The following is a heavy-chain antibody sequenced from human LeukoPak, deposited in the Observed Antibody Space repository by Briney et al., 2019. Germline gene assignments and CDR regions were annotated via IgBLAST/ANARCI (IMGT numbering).Heavy chain of an antibody. Sequence: GGSLRLSCAASGFTFTIFGLNWVRQAPGKVPEWVSYINSRSSTIYYADSVKGRFTISRDNAKNSLYLQMNSLRAEDTAVYYCARENRGYSYGAFDYWGQGTLVTVSS. J-gene: IGHJ4*02. CDR3: ARENRGYSYGAFDY. V-gene: IGHV3-48*04. D-gene: IGHD5-18*01. CDR2: INSRSSTI. CDR1: GFTFTIFG.